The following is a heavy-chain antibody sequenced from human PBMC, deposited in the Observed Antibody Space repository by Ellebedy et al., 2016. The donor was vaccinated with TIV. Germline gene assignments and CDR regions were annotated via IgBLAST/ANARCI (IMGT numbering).Heavy chain of an antibody. CDR1: GASISSSS. J-gene: IGHJ5*02. V-gene: IGHV4-59*01. D-gene: IGHD3-10*01. CDR3: ARLPTQSNSFGWFDL. CDR2: IYYTGST. Sequence: MPSETLSLTCTVSGASISSSSWTWIRQAPGTGLEWVGYIYYTGSTKFNPSLESRVTISRDTSKNQFSLKLSSVTAAETALYYCARLPTQSNSFGWFDLWGQGAPVTVSS.